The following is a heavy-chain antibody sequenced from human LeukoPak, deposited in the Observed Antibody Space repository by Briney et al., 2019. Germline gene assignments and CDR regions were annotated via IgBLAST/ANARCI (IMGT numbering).Heavy chain of an antibody. J-gene: IGHJ6*03. V-gene: IGHV6-1*01. Sequence: SQTLSLTCAISGDSVSRNSAAWNWIRQSPSRGLEWLGRTYYRSKWYNDYAVSVKSRITINPDTSKNQFSLQLNSVTPEDTAVYYCARERLYNWNYSRRYYYYTDVWGKGTTVTVSS. CDR3: ARERLYNWNYSRRYYYYTDV. D-gene: IGHD1-7*01. CDR2: TYYRSKWYN. CDR1: GDSVSRNSAA.